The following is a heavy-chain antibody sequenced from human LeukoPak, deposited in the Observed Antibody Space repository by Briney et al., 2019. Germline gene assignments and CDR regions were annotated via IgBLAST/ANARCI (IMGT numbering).Heavy chain of an antibody. CDR1: GVSIRSYF. Sequence: SETLSLTCAVSGVSIRSYFWSWIRQPPGKGLEWIGYIYYSGSTKYNPSLKSRVTISVDTSKNQFSLKLSSVTAADTAVYYCARHLPKWGWDYWGQGTLVTVSS. CDR3: ARHLPKWGWDY. CDR2: IYYSGST. V-gene: IGHV4-59*08. J-gene: IGHJ4*02. D-gene: IGHD1-26*01.